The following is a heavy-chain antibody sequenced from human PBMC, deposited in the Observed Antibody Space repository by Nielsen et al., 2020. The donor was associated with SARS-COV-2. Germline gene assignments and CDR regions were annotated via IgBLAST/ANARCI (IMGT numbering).Heavy chain of an antibody. CDR1: DGSISSYY. CDR3: ARQGLYYYYGMDV. Sequence: SETLSLTCTVSDGSISSYYWSWIRQPPGKGLEWIGYIYYSGSTKYNPSLKSRVTISVDTSKNQFSLKLTSVTAADTAVYYCARQGLYYYYGMDVWGQGTTVTVSS. CDR2: IYYSGST. J-gene: IGHJ6*02. V-gene: IGHV4-59*08.